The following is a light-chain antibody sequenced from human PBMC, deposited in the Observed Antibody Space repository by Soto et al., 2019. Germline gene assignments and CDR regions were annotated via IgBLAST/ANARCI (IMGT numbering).Light chain of an antibody. Sequence: ENVLTQSPVTLSLSPGERATLSCRASQSISVYLAWYQQKPGQAPRLLIYDGSNRATGIPARFSGSGSGTDFTLTISSLQSEDFAVYYCQQYNNWPPITFGQGTRLEIK. J-gene: IGKJ5*01. CDR2: DGS. CDR1: QSISVY. V-gene: IGKV3-11*01. CDR3: QQYNNWPPIT.